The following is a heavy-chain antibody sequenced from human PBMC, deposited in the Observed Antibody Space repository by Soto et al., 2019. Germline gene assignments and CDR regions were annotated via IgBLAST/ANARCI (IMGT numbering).Heavy chain of an antibody. J-gene: IGHJ6*02. CDR3: ARDKMVYYYYGMDF. D-gene: IGHD2-8*01. CDR2: INAGNGNT. V-gene: IGHV1-3*01. CDR1: GYTFTSYA. Sequence: ASVKVSCKASGYTFTSYAMHWVRQAPGQRLEWMGWINAGNGNTKYSQKFQGRVTITRDTSASTAYMELSSLRSEDTAVYYCARDKMVYYYYGMDFWGQGTTVTVAS.